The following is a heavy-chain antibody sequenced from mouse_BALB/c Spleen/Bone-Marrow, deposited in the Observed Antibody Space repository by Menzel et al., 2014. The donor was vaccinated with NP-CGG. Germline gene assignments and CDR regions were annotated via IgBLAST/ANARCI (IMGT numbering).Heavy chain of an antibody. CDR3: AEGYDSWFAY. J-gene: IGHJ3*01. D-gene: IGHD2-2*01. V-gene: IGHV14-3*02. CDR2: IDPANGNT. Sequence: VQLKQSGAELVKPGASVKLSCTASGFNIEDTYVHWVKQRPEQGLEWIGRIDPANGNTKYDPKFQGKATVTSDTSSNTAYLHLNSLTSEDTAVYYCAEGYDSWFAYWGQRTLVTVSA. CDR1: GFNIEDTY.